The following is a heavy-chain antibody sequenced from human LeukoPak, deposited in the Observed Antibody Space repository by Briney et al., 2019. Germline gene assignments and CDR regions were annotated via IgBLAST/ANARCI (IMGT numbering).Heavy chain of an antibody. CDR2: ISSSSSYI. D-gene: IGHD6-6*01. J-gene: IGHJ5*02. V-gene: IGHV3-21*01. CDR3: ARGRGSSGLNWFDP. Sequence: PGGSLRLSCAASGFTFSSYGMHWVRQAPGKGLEWVSSISSSSSYIYYADSVKGRFTISRDNAKNSLYLQMNSLRAEDTAVYYCARGRGSSGLNWFDPWGQGTLVTVSS. CDR1: GFTFSSYG.